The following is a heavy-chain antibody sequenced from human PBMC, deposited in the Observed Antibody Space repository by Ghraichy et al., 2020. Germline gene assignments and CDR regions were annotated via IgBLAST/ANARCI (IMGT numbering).Heavy chain of an antibody. CDR3: AGPGGGSTWYNWFDP. Sequence: SETLSLTCEVSGGSIRSSSYYWAWIRQPPGKGLEWIGSVFYSGNTYYNPSLTSRVTISVDTSKNQFFLKLKSVTAADTAIYYCAGPGGGSTWYNWFDPWGQGTLVTVSS. CDR2: VFYSGNT. CDR1: GGSIRSSSYY. V-gene: IGHV4-39*01. D-gene: IGHD2-15*01. J-gene: IGHJ5*02.